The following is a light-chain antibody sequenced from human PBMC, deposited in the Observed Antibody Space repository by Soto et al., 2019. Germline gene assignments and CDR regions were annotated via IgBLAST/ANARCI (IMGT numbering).Light chain of an antibody. J-gene: IGLJ3*02. CDR3: LLYMGGGIWV. CDR2: NTS. Sequence: QTVVTQEPSFSVSPGRTVTLTCGLSSGSVSTSHYPGWYQQTPGQAPRTLIYNTSTPSSGVPDRFFGSILGNKAALTITETQTDDDSDHYCLLYMGGGIWVFGEGTKLTVL. V-gene: IGLV8-61*01. CDR1: SGSVSTSHY.